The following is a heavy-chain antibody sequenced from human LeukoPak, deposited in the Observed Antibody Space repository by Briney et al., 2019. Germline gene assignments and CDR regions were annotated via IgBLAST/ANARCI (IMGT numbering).Heavy chain of an antibody. J-gene: IGHJ5*02. CDR2: ISAYNGIT. CDR1: GYTFTSYY. V-gene: IGHV1-18*01. CDR3: ARDSGSDSSNWYGKWLAP. Sequence: ASVKVSCTASGYTFTSYYINWVRQAPGQGLEWMGWISAYNGITNYAQKLQDRVTMTTDTSTSTAYMELRSLTSDDTAVYYCARDSGSDSSNWYGKWLAPWDQGTLVTVSS. D-gene: IGHD6-13*01.